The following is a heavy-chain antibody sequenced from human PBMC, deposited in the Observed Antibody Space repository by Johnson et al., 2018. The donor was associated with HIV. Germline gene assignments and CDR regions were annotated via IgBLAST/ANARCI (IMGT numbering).Heavy chain of an antibody. CDR2: ISYDGSNK. CDR3: AKAMGGWLLAHAFDI. D-gene: IGHD3-22*01. Sequence: QMQLVESGGGVVQPGRSLRLSCAASRFTFSSYAMHWVRQAPGKGLEWVAVISYDGSNKYYADCVKGRFTISRDNSKNTLYLQMNSLRAEDTAVYYCAKAMGGWLLAHAFDIWGQGTMVTVSS. CDR1: RFTFSSYA. J-gene: IGHJ3*02. V-gene: IGHV3-30-3*01.